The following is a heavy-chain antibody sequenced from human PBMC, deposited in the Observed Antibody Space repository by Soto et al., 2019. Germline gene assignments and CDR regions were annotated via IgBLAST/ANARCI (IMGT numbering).Heavy chain of an antibody. CDR1: GYSFTSYW. J-gene: IGHJ5*01. CDR2: IYPGDSDT. CDR3: ARPQGVLTAIGWFDY. V-gene: IGHV5-51*01. Sequence: PGESLKIYCKGSGYSFTSYWIGRVRQMPGKGLEWMGIIYPGDSDTRYSPSFQGQVTISADKSISTAYLQCGSLKASDTAIHYCARPQGVLTAIGWFDYWGQGTLVTVSS. D-gene: IGHD2-21*02.